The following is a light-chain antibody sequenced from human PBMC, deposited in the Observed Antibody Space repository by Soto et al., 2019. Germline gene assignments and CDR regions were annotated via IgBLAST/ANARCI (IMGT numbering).Light chain of an antibody. CDR1: QNITNN. J-gene: IGKJ5*01. V-gene: IGKV1-33*01. CDR3: QQYYGLPPLT. CDR2: HAS. Sequence: DIQMTQSPSSLSASIGDRVTITCQASQNITNNLSWYQQKPGKAPNLLIYHASKLAKGVTSRFSGSGSGTDFSFIITSLQREDLEKYYCQQYYGLPPLTFGQGTRLEIK.